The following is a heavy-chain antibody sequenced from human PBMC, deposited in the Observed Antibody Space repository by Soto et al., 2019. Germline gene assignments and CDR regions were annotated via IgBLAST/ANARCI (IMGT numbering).Heavy chain of an antibody. CDR3: ARYYSGSGSYQYYFDF. CDR1: GGSISNYY. V-gene: IGHV4-59*01. D-gene: IGHD3-10*01. Sequence: SETLSLTCTVSGGSISNYYLSWIRQPPGKGLEWIGYIYYSGSTNYNPSLKSRVTISVDTSKNQFSLKLSSVTAADTAVYYCARYYSGSGSYQYYFDFWGQGTLVTVSS. CDR2: IYYSGST. J-gene: IGHJ4*02.